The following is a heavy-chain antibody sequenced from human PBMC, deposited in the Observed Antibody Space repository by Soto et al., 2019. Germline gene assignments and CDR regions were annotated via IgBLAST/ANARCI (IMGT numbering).Heavy chain of an antibody. V-gene: IGHV5-51*06. D-gene: IGHD3-9*01. J-gene: IGHJ4*02. CDR1: GYRFGNYC. CDR3: AGGSPSFVIWTSYYALCFDY. Sequence: ELKQVCCKDVGYRFGNYCIAWVRQMPGGGLEWMGAIYPVDSNTRYSPSFQGQVTISVDTSISTAYLQWNSLTASDTAMYYCAGGSPSFVIWTSYYALCFDYWGQGTLVTVSS. CDR2: IYPVDSNT.